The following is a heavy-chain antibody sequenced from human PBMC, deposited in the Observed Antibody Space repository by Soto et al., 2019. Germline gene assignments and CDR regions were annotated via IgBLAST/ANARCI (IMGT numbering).Heavy chain of an antibody. Sequence: GGSLRLSCATSGLTFSNYAMSWVRQAPGGGLEWVSSMSGSSSTTYYADSVRGRFTISRDRSKNTLYLQMSSLRAEDTALYYCAKNQERELPRVIDFWGQGTPVTVSS. J-gene: IGHJ4*02. D-gene: IGHD1-7*01. V-gene: IGHV3-23*01. CDR1: GLTFSNYA. CDR3: AKNQERELPRVIDF. CDR2: MSGSSSTT.